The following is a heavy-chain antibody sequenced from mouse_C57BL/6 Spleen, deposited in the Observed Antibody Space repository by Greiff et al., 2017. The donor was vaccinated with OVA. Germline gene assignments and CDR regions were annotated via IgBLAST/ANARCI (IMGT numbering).Heavy chain of an antibody. CDR2: ISSGGDYI. Sequence: EVKLMESGEGLVKPGGSLKLSCAASGFTFSSYAMSWVRQTPEKRLEWVAYISSGGDYIYYADTVKGRFTISRDNARNTLYLQMSSLKSEDTAMYYCTRESAFLRYFDVWGTGTTVTVSS. CDR3: TRESAFLRYFDV. CDR1: GFTFSSYA. J-gene: IGHJ1*03. V-gene: IGHV5-9-1*02.